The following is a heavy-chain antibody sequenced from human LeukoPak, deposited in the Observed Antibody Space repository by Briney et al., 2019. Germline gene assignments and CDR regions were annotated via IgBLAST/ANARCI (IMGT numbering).Heavy chain of an antibody. V-gene: IGHV5-51*01. D-gene: IGHD3-10*01. CDR2: IHPGDSNA. Sequence: GESLKISCKASGYSFTSYLIAWVRQMPGKGLEWMGIIHPGDSNARYSPSFQGQVTMSVDKSITTAYLQWSSLKASDTAMYFCVRAEYFASESFSGHYWGQGTLVTVSS. J-gene: IGHJ4*02. CDR1: GYSFTSYL. CDR3: VRAEYFASESFSGHY.